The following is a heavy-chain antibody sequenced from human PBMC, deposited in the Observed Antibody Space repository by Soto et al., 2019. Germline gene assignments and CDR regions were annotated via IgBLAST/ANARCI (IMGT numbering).Heavy chain of an antibody. V-gene: IGHV3-30*03. D-gene: IGHD3-16*01. Sequence: QVHLVESGGGVVQPGRSLRLSCVASGLSLSTYGMHWVRQAPGKGLEWVTFISFDGSDKYYGDSVKGRFTISRDNSKNTVYLKIDSLGPEYTARFYCASGGSDTSMGAAFDTWGQGTMVIVSS. J-gene: IGHJ3*02. CDR2: ISFDGSDK. CDR3: ASGGSDTSMGAAFDT. CDR1: GLSLSTYG.